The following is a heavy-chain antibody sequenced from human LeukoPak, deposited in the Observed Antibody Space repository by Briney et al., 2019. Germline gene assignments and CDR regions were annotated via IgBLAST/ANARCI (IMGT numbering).Heavy chain of an antibody. CDR3: ARAVSPNY. V-gene: IGHV3-48*01. J-gene: IGHJ4*02. Sequence: PGGSLRLSCAASGFTFSSYSMNWVRQAPGKGLEWVSYISSSSSTIYYADSVKGRFTISRDNAKSSLYLQMNSLRAEDTAVYYCARAVSPNYWGQGTLVTVSS. D-gene: IGHD4-11*01. CDR1: GFTFSSYS. CDR2: ISSSSSTI.